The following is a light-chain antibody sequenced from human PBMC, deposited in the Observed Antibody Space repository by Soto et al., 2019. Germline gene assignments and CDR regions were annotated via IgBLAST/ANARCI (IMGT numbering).Light chain of an antibody. CDR2: DVI. V-gene: IGLV2-14*01. CDR1: SSDVGGYNY. CDR3: SSYTSSSTLGYV. Sequence: QSALTQPASVSGSPGQSITISCTGTSSDVGGYNYVAWYQQHPGKPPKLMIYDVINRPSGVSNRFSGSKSGNTASLTISGLQGEDAADYYCSSYTSSSTLGYVFGTGHKLTVL. J-gene: IGLJ1*01.